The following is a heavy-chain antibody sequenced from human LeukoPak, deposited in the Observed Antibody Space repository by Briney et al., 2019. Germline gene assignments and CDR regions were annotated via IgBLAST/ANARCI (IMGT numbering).Heavy chain of an antibody. D-gene: IGHD5-12*01. CDR1: GGTFSSYA. Sequence: GASVKVSCKASGGTFSSYAISWLRQPPGQGLEWMGRIIPIFGTANYAQKFQGRVTITTDESTSTAYMELSSLRSEGTAVYYCARDQPTNYFDYWGQGTLVTVSS. J-gene: IGHJ4*02. V-gene: IGHV1-69*05. CDR2: IIPIFGTA. CDR3: ARDQPTNYFDY.